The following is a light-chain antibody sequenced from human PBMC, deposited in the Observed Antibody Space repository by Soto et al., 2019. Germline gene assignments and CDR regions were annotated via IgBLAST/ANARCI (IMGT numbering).Light chain of an antibody. Sequence: EVVLTQSPATLSLSPGERATLSCRASQSVASYLAWYQRRPGQAPRLLVYDASNRAPGIPARFSGSGSGTDFTLTINSLEPEDFAIYYCQHRANWPLTFGGGTRVELK. J-gene: IGKJ4*01. CDR3: QHRANWPLT. CDR1: QSVASY. CDR2: DAS. V-gene: IGKV3-11*01.